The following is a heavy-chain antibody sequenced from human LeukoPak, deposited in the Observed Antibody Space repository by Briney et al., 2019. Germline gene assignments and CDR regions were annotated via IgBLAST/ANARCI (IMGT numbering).Heavy chain of an antibody. CDR1: GFIFSSYW. CDR2: IKQDGSEK. CDR3: AKGSKAVLFTRDHYMDV. D-gene: IGHD6-19*01. V-gene: IGHV3-7*01. Sequence: GGSLRLSCAASGFIFSSYWMSWVRQAPGKGLEWVANIKQDGSEKYYVDSVRGRFTISRDNSKNTLYLHMNSLRAEDTAVYFCAKGSKAVLFTRDHYMDVWGKGTTVTISS. J-gene: IGHJ6*03.